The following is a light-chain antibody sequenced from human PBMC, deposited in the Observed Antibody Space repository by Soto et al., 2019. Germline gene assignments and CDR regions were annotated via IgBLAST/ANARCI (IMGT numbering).Light chain of an antibody. CDR3: QQHRNWPPLT. J-gene: IGKJ5*01. V-gene: IGKV3-11*01. CDR1: KRVSIN. CDR2: DES. Sequence: VITQSPATRSVAPGDRSPCSSWPYKRVSINLAWYQQKPGQAPRLLSYDESNRATGIPARFSGSGSGTDFNLTISSVEPEHFAVYYCQQHRNWPPLTFGQGTRLEIK.